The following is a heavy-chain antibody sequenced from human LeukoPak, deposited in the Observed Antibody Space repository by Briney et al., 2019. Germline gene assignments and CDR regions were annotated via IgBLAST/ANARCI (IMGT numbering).Heavy chain of an antibody. J-gene: IGHJ4*02. CDR1: GFTFTGYY. CDR2: ISPHSSGT. V-gene: IGHV1-2*02. Sequence: ASVRVSCKSSGFTFTGYYIHWVRQAPGQGLEWMGYISPHSSGTSSAQKFRGRVTMTRGTSMSTAYMELSRLTSDDTAVYYCAREGNELLSKDFDYWGQGTLVTVSS. CDR3: AREGNELLSKDFDY. D-gene: IGHD2-15*01.